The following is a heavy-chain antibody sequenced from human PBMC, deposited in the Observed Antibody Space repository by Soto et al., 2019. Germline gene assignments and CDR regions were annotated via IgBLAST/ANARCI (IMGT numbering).Heavy chain of an antibody. Sequence: QVQLVESGGGVVQPGRSLRLSCAASGFTFSSYGMHWVRQAPGKGLEWVAVISYDGSNKYYADSVKGRFTISRDNSKNTLYLQMNSLRAEDTAVYYCAKDSAPGLVTNGYYYYYGMDVW. V-gene: IGHV3-30*18. D-gene: IGHD3-9*01. J-gene: IGHJ6*01. CDR2: ISYDGSNK. CDR1: GFTFSSYG. CDR3: AKDSAPGLVTNGYYYYYGMDV.